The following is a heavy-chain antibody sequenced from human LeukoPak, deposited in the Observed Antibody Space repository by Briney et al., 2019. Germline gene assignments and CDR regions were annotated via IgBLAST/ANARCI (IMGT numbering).Heavy chain of an antibody. CDR3: ARDLDYLDY. CDR2: IKQEGSEK. CDR1: GFTFSSYW. Sequence: PGRSLRLSCAASGFTFSSYWMSWVRQAPGKGLEWGANIKQEGSEKYYVDSVKGRFTISRDNAKNLLYLQMNSLRAEDTAVYYGARDLDYLDYWGQGTLVTVSS. V-gene: IGHV3-7*04. J-gene: IGHJ4*02.